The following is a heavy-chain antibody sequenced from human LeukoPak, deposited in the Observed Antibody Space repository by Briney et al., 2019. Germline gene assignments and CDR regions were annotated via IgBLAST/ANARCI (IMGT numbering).Heavy chain of an antibody. CDR2: IYYSGST. CDR3: ARHVLRYFDWLLSPYYYYCMDV. V-gene: IGHV4-59*08. D-gene: IGHD3-9*01. CDR1: GGSISSYY. J-gene: IGHJ6*02. Sequence: SETLSLTCTVCGGSISSYYWSWIRQPPGKGLEWIGYIYYSGSTNYNPSLKSRVTISVDASKNQFSLKLSSVTAADTAVYYCARHVLRYFDWLLSPYYYYCMDVWGQGTTVTVSS.